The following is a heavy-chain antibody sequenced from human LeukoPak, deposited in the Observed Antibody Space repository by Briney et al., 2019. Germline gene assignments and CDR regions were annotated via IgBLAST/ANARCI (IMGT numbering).Heavy chain of an antibody. J-gene: IGHJ5*02. CDR1: GGSISSYY. CDR2: IYYSGNS. Sequence: PSETLSLTCTVSGGSISSYYWNWIRQPPGKGLEWIGYIYYSGNSNYNPSLNSQVTISVDTSKNQFSLRLSSVTAADTAIYYCARDLGYCSTASCYAWFDPWGQGTLVTVSS. D-gene: IGHD2-2*01. CDR3: ARDLGYCSTASCYAWFDP. V-gene: IGHV4-59*01.